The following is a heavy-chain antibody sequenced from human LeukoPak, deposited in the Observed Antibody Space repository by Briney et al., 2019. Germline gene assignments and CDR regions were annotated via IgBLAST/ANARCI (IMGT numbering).Heavy chain of an antibody. CDR2: IYYSGST. V-gene: IGHV4-59*11. CDR3: ARGAAARPDFDY. Sequence: PSETLSLTCIVSGGSISSHYWNWIRQPPGKGLEWIGYIYYSGSTNYNPSLKSRVTISVVTSKNQFSLKLSSVTAADTAVYYCARGAAARPDFDYWGQGTLVAVSS. D-gene: IGHD6-13*01. J-gene: IGHJ4*02. CDR1: GGSISSHY.